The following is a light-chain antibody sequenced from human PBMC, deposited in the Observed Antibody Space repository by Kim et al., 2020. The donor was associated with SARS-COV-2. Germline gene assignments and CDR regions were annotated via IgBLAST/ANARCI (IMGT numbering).Light chain of an antibody. J-gene: IGLJ2*01. CDR2: QDN. Sequence: SYELTQPPSVPVSPGQTASITCSGDKLGNKYASWYQQRPGQSPVLFISQDNKRPSGIPERFSGSNSGNTASLTISGTQAMDEADYYCQAWDSSTGVVFGGGTQLTVL. CDR1: KLGNKY. CDR3: QAWDSSTGVV. V-gene: IGLV3-1*01.